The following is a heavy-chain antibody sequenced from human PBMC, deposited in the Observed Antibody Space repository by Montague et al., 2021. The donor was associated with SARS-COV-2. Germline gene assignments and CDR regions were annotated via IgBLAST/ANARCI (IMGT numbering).Heavy chain of an antibody. D-gene: IGHD1-14*01. V-gene: IGHV4-61*05. CDR1: GGSISSGSYY. Sequence: SETLSLTCTVSGGSISSGSYYWSWIRQPPGKGLEWIGEISHGGTTNYSPSLKSRATISLDKSKSQFSLKLTSVTAADTAIYYCGRGRKVVPWFRYYDMDVWGQGTTVTVSS. CDR3: GRGRKVVPWFRYYDMDV. CDR2: ISHGGTT. J-gene: IGHJ6*02.